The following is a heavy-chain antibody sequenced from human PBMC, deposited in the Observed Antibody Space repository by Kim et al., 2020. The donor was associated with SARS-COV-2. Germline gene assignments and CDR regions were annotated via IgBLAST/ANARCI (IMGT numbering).Heavy chain of an antibody. Sequence: GGSLRLSCAASGFTFSSYAMSWVRQAPGKGLEWVSAISGSGGSTYYADSVKGRFTISRDNSKNTLYLQMNSLRAEDTAVYYCAKDLVTMVRGVNWFDPWGQGTLVTVSS. CDR2: ISGSGGST. D-gene: IGHD3-10*01. CDR1: GFTFSSYA. V-gene: IGHV3-23*01. CDR3: AKDLVTMVRGVNWFDP. J-gene: IGHJ5*02.